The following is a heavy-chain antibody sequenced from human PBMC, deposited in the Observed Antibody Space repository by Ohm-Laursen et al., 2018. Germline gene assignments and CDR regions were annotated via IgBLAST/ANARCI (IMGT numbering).Heavy chain of an antibody. CDR1: GFTFSDYY. V-gene: IGHV3-11*01. Sequence: SLRLSCAASGFTFSDYYLSWICQAPGKGLERVSYISSSGSDINYADSAKGPFTISRDNAKNSLYLQMNSLRAEDTAVYYCARGSIYYYGMDVWGQGTTVTVSS. CDR3: ARGSIYYYGMDV. J-gene: IGHJ6*02. CDR2: ISSSGSDI. D-gene: IGHD3-10*01.